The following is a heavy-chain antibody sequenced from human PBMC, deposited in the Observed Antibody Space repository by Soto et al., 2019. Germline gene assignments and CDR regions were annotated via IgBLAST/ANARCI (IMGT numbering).Heavy chain of an antibody. V-gene: IGHV1-18*01. CDR1: GYTFTSYA. Sequence: QVQLVQSGAEVKKPGASVKVSCKASGYTFTSYAISWVRQAPGQGLEWMGWISAYNGNTNYAQKLQGRVTVTTDTPTSTAYTELTSLRSDATAVYYCARDHPLMGVWVQAATVTVSS. CDR2: ISAYNGNT. J-gene: IGHJ6*02. CDR3: ARDHPLMGV.